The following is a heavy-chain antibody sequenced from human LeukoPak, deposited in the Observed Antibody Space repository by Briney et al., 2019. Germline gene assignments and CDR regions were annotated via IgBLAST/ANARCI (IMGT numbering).Heavy chain of an antibody. V-gene: IGHV4-39*01. CDR1: GGSIRRSYYD. J-gene: IGHJ5*02. CDR2: IYEGGST. CDR3: ARHYGP. D-gene: IGHD3-10*01. Sequence: PSETLSLTCTVSGGSIRRSYYDWGWVRQPPGEGLEWGGSIYEGGSTYYNPSREGRVTIPPDTSQNHFPLQLNSVPAADTAVYYCARHYGPRGPGTPVPVSS.